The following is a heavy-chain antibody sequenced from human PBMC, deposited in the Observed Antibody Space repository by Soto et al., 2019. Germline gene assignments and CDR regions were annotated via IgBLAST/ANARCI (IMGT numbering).Heavy chain of an antibody. Sequence: SETLSLTCAVSGVSISSGNWWTWVRQAPQRGLEYIGEIFHDGTANYYPSFERRVAISVDTSKNQFSLKLTSVTAADTAIYFCARLVYDTRLNYMYFDFWGQGAMVTVYS. D-gene: IGHD2-8*01. CDR2: IFHDGTA. CDR1: GVSISSGNW. J-gene: IGHJ4*02. CDR3: ARLVYDTRLNYMYFDF. V-gene: IGHV4-4*02.